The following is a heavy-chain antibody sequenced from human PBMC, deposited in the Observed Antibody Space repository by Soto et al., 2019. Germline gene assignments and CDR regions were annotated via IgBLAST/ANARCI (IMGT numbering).Heavy chain of an antibody. J-gene: IGHJ4*02. CDR2: ISAYNGNT. CDR3: ARYGYSSSWYEEDFDY. CDR1: GYTFTSYG. D-gene: IGHD6-13*01. V-gene: IGHV1-18*01. Sequence: QVQLVQSGAEVKKPGASVKVSCKASGYTFTSYGISWVRQAPGQGLEWMGWISAYNGNTNYAQKLQGRVTMTTDTSTSTAYRELRSLRSDDTAVYYCARYGYSSSWYEEDFDYWGQGTLVTVSS.